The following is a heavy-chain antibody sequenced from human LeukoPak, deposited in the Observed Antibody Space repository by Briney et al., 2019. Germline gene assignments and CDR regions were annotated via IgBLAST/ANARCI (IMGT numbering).Heavy chain of an antibody. D-gene: IGHD5-18*01. J-gene: IGHJ5*02. CDR3: AKGAGGFSYYNWFDP. Sequence: PSETLSLTCTVSGYSISSGYYWGWIRQPPGKGLEWIGSIYYSGTTHCSPSLESRVTISVDTSKNQFSLKLASVTAADTAIYYCAKGAGGFSYYNWFDPWGQGTLVTVSS. V-gene: IGHV4-38-2*02. CDR1: GYSISSGYY. CDR2: IYYSGTT.